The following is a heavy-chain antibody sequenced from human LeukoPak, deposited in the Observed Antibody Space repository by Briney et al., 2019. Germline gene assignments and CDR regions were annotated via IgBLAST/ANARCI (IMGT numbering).Heavy chain of an antibody. V-gene: IGHV3-48*01. CDR1: GFTFSSYS. D-gene: IGHD4-17*01. Sequence: PGGSLRLSCAASGFTFSSYSMNWVRQAPGKGLEWVSYISSSSSTIYYADSVKGRFTISRDNAKNSLYLQMNSLRAEDTAVYYCARERNYGDRRLDAFDIWGQGTMVTVSS. J-gene: IGHJ3*02. CDR2: ISSSSSTI. CDR3: ARERNYGDRRLDAFDI.